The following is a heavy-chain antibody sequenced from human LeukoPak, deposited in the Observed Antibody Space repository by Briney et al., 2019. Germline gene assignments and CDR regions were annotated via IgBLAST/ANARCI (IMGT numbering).Heavy chain of an antibody. J-gene: IGHJ3*02. CDR1: VFSFSIHG. CDR3: ARTTVESGRYDAFDI. Sequence: GGSLRLSCAASVFSFSIHGIHWVRQASEKGLEWVSILYSGGSAYYADSVKGRFTISRDNSKNTLYLQMNSLRVEDTAVYYCARTTVESGRYDAFDIWGQGTLVSVSS. CDR2: LYSGGSA. D-gene: IGHD4-23*01. V-gene: IGHV3-53*01.